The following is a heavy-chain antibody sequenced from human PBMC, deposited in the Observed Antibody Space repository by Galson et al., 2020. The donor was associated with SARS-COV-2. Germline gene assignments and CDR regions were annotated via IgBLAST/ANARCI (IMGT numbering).Heavy chain of an antibody. CDR3: ARQLRAVSYYYYGMDV. Sequence: ASVKVSCKASGYTFTGYYMHWVRQAPGQGLEWMGWINPNSGGTNYAQKFQGRVTMTRDTSISTAYMELSRLRSDDTAVYYCARQLRAVSYYYYGMDVWGQGTTVTVSS. J-gene: IGHJ6*02. CDR2: INPNSGGT. V-gene: IGHV1-2*02. D-gene: IGHD4-17*01. CDR1: GYTFTGYY.